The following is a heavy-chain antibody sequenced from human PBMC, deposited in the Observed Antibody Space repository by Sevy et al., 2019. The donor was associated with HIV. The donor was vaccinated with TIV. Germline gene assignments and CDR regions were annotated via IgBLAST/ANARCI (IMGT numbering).Heavy chain of an antibody. J-gene: IGHJ4*02. Sequence: GGCLRLSCAASGFTFGSYGMHWVRQAPGKGLEGVAVISYEGTIKSYADSVRGRFSISRDNADSTLYLLMDSLRAQDTAVNYCAKEGHDILTGFEPGNFDSWGQGTLVTVSS. CDR2: ISYEGTIK. CDR1: GFTFGSYG. D-gene: IGHD3-9*01. V-gene: IGHV3-30*18. CDR3: AKEGHDILTGFEPGNFDS.